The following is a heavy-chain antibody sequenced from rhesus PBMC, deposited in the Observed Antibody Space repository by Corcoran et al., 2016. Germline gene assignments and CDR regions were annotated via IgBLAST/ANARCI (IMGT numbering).Heavy chain of an antibody. D-gene: IGHD5-24*01. J-gene: IGHJ4*01. CDR2: IYGSGGST. V-gene: IGHV4-106*01. Sequence: QVQLQESGPGLVKPSETLSPTCAVSGGSTSDSYYCSWLRPPPGKGLEWIGYIYGSGGSTYYNPSLKSRVTISTDTSKNQFSLKLSSVTAADTAVYYCARRFGGGYSYWGQGVLVTVSS. CDR1: GGSTSDSYY. CDR3: ARRFGGGYSY.